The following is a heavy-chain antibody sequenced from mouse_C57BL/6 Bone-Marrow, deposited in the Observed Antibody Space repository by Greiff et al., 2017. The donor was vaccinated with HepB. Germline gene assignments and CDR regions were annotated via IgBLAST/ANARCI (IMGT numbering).Heavy chain of an antibody. V-gene: IGHV1-64*01. J-gene: IGHJ1*03. D-gene: IGHD1-1*01. CDR2: IHPNSGST. CDR3: ARGILREDWYFDV. CDR1: GYTFTSYW. Sequence: QVQLQQPGAELVKPGASVKLSCNASGYTFTSYWMHWVKQRPGQGLEWIGMIHPNSGSTNYNEKFKSKATLTVDKSSSTAYMQLSSLTSEDSAVYYCARGILREDWYFDVWGTGTTVTVSS.